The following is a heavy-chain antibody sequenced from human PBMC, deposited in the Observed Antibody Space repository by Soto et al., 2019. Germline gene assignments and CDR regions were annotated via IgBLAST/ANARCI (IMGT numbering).Heavy chain of an antibody. Sequence: PGGSLRLSCAASGFTFSSYAMHWVRQAPGKGLEWVAVISYDGSNKYYADSVKGRFTISRDNAKNSLYLQMNSLRDEDTAVYYCARAYRIDYWGQGTLVTVSS. CDR2: ISYDGSNK. D-gene: IGHD3-16*02. J-gene: IGHJ4*02. V-gene: IGHV3-30-3*01. CDR3: ARAYRIDY. CDR1: GFTFSSYA.